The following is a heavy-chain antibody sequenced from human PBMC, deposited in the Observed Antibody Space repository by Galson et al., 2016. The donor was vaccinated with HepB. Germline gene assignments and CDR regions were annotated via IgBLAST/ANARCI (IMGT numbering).Heavy chain of an antibody. D-gene: IGHD4-17*01. V-gene: IGHV4-30-2*01. J-gene: IGHJ4*02. Sequence: TLSLTCAVSGGSISSGGYSWSWIRQPPGKGLEWIGYIFHRGSTYYNPSPKSRVTISVDRSKNQFSLNLSSVTAADTAVYYCARGLGGPTVTAYFEYWGQGTLVTVSS. CDR1: GGSISSGGYS. CDR3: ARGLGGPTVTAYFEY. CDR2: IFHRGST.